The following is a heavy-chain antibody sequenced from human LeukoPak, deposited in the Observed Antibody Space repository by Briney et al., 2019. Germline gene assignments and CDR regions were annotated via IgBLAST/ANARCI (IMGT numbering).Heavy chain of an antibody. Sequence: PSETLSLTCTVSGGSISSGDYYWSWIRQPPGKGLEWIEYIYYSGSTYYNSSLKSRVTISVDTSKNQFSLKLSSVTAADTAVYYCARVLMNMGYGMAVWGQGTTVTVSS. D-gene: IGHD2-8*01. CDR3: ARVLMNMGYGMAV. J-gene: IGHJ6*02. V-gene: IGHV4-30-4*01. CDR2: IYYSGST. CDR1: GGSISSGDYY.